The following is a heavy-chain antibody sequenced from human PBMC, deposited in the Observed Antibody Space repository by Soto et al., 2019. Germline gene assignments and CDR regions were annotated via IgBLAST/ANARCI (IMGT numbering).Heavy chain of an antibody. CDR2: INHSGST. J-gene: IGHJ6*03. V-gene: IGHV4-34*01. CDR1: GWSFSGNY. CDR3: ARESAHYDFWSGYDYYYYMGV. D-gene: IGHD3-3*01. Sequence: SEILSLTCAVYGWSFSGNYWSWIRQSPGKGLEWIGEINHSGSTNYSPSLKSRVTISIDTSKSQFSLRLSPVTAADTAVYYCARESAHYDFWSGYDYYYYMGVWSKGTTVTVSS.